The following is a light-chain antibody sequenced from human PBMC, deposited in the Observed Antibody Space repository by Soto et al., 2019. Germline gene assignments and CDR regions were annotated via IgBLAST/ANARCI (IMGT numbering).Light chain of an antibody. J-gene: IGKJ5*01. CDR2: GAS. Sequence: IVLTQSPATLSVSPGERATLSCRASQSVSSNLAWHQQRPGQAPRLLIYGASTRATGVPARFSGSGSGTEFTLTISGLQSEDFAVYYCQTYDSWPLFGQGTRLEIK. CDR3: QTYDSWPL. V-gene: IGKV3D-15*01. CDR1: QSVSSN.